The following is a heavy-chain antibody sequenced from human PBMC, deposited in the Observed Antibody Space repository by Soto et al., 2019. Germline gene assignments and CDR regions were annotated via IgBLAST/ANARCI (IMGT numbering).Heavy chain of an antibody. CDR3: ARAPGGYYDSSGYYRYYYFDY. V-gene: IGHV1-18*01. CDR1: GYTFTSYG. D-gene: IGHD3-22*01. J-gene: IGHJ4*02. Sequence: ASVKVSCKASGYTFTSYGISWVRQAPGQGLEWMGWISAYNGNTNYAQKLQGRVTMTTDKSTSTAYMELRSLRSEDTAVYYCARAPGGYYDSSGYYRYYYFDYWGQGTLVTVSS. CDR2: ISAYNGNT.